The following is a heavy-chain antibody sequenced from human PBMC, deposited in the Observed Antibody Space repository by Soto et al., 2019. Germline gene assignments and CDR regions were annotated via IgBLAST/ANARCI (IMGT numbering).Heavy chain of an antibody. V-gene: IGHV4-30-4*01. J-gene: IGHJ4*02. CDR2: IFYSGST. Sequence: NLSLSCSVSGASITNNDYYWSWIRQPPGKGLEWIGYIFYSGSTYNNPTLKSRVIISPDTSKNQLSLKLTSVTAADTAVYYCASAKRDGHNRGRIHCFDYCVPVSVVT. CDR3: ASAKRDGHNRGRIHCFDY. D-gene: IGHD2-15*01. CDR1: GASITNNDYY.